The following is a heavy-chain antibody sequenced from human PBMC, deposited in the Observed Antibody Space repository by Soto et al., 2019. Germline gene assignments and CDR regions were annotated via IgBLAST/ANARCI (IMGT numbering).Heavy chain of an antibody. CDR2: VYYTGTT. V-gene: IGHV4-59*01. CDR3: ARDLAAVPRPFDY. D-gene: IGHD6-13*01. Sequence: PSETLSLTCTVSGGSISSYFYIWVRQPPGKGLEWIGSVYYTGTTDYNPSLKSRVTISVDTSKTQFSLNLRSVTAADTAVYYCARDLAAVPRPFDYWGRGTLVTVSS. J-gene: IGHJ4*02. CDR1: GGSISSYF.